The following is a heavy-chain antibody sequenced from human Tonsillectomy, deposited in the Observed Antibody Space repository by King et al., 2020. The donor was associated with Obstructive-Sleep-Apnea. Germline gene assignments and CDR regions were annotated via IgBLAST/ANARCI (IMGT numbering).Heavy chain of an antibody. D-gene: IGHD5-18*01. V-gene: IGHV4-31*03. CDR1: GGSISSGDSY. Sequence: QLQESGPGLVKPSQNLSLTCTVSGGSISSGDSYWNWIRQHPGKALEWIGYIYYSGSTYYHPSLKSRFTISVDTSKNQVSLKLSSVTAADTAVYYCARVLGYSYASSWFDPWGQGTLVTVSS. J-gene: IGHJ5*02. CDR3: ARVLGYSYASSWFDP. CDR2: IYYSGST.